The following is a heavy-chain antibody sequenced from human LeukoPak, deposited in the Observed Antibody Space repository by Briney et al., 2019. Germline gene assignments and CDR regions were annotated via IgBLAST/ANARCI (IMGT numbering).Heavy chain of an antibody. J-gene: IGHJ5*02. D-gene: IGHD2-15*01. CDR1: GFTFSNYV. CDR2: ISYDASTK. Sequence: GGSLRLSCAASGFTFSNYVMQWVRQAPGKGLEWVAVISYDASTKYYADSVKGRFTISRDNAKNSLYLQMNSLRVEDTGVYYCAGSIGSWYDPWGLGTMVTVSS. V-gene: IGHV3-30*03. CDR3: AGSIGSWYDP.